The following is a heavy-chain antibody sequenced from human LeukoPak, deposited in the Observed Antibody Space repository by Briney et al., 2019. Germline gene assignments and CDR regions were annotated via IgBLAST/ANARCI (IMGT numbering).Heavy chain of an antibody. D-gene: IGHD5-24*01. CDR1: GGSFSGYY. J-gene: IGHJ4*02. V-gene: IGHV4-34*01. CDR2: INPRGST. CDR3: AGRRLGYYFDY. Sequence: PSETLSLTCGVYGGSFSGYYWCWIRQPPGKGLEWIGEINPRGSTNYNPSLKSRVTLSADTSKNQFSLTLNSVTAADTAVYYCAGRRLGYYFDYWGQGTLVTVSS.